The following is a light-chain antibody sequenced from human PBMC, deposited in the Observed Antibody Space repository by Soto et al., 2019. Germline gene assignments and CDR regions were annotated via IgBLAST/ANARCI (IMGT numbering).Light chain of an antibody. CDR2: EVT. CDR3: CSYADNNDSV. CDR1: ISDVGAYNY. J-gene: IGLJ1*01. Sequence: QSPLSQLASGCGYLGQSFSISCTGTISDVGAYNYVSWYQQHPGKAPKLMIYEVTRRPSGVPDRFSGSKSGNTASLNVSGLQAEDEADYYCCSYADNNDSVFGTGTTVTVL. V-gene: IGLV2-8*01.